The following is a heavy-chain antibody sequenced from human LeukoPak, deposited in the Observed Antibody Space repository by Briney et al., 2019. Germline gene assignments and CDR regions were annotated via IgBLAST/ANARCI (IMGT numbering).Heavy chain of an antibody. CDR1: GFSLSTSGVG. Sequence: SGPTQVNPTQTLTLTCTFSGFSLSTSGVGVRWIRQPPGKALEWLALIYWDDDKRYSPSLKSRLTITKDTSKNQVVLTMTSMDRVDTATYYCAHRGDYEAAAGIKIFGYWGQGTLVTVSS. CDR3: AHRGDYEAAAGIKIFGY. J-gene: IGHJ4*02. CDR2: IYWDDDK. D-gene: IGHD6-13*01. V-gene: IGHV2-5*02.